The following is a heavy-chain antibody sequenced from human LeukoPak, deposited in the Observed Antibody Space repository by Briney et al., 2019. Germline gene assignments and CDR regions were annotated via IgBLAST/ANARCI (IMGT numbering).Heavy chain of an antibody. J-gene: IGHJ4*02. D-gene: IGHD6-13*01. Sequence: GGSLRLSCAASGFTFSSYSMNWVRQAPGKGLEWVSYISSSSSTIYYADSVKGRFTISRDNAKNSLYLQMNSLRAEDTAVYYCAKVHSSWYPSAFDYWGQGTLVTVSS. CDR3: AKVHSSWYPSAFDY. CDR2: ISSSSSTI. V-gene: IGHV3-48*01. CDR1: GFTFSSYS.